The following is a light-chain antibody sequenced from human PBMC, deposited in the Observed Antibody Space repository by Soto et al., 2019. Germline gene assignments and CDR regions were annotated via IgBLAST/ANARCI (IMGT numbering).Light chain of an antibody. J-gene: IGKJ4*01. V-gene: IGKV1-39*01. Sequence: DIQMTQSPSSLSASVGDRVTITCRASQSISSYLNWYQQKPGKAPKLLIYAESSLQSGVPLRVSGGGSGTHFNRTISILQDEDLATYCYQPSYVSPYTFCGGTNVQIK. CDR1: QSISSY. CDR2: AES. CDR3: QPSYVSPYT.